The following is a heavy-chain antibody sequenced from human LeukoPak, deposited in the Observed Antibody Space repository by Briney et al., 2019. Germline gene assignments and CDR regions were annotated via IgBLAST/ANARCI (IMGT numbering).Heavy chain of an antibody. Sequence: ASVKVSCKASGYTFTGYYMHWVRQAPGQGLEWMGWINPNSGGTNYAQKFQGRVTMTRDTSISTAYMELSRLRSDDMAVYYCARVTQGSGSYYYYYYYMDVWGKGTTVTISS. J-gene: IGHJ6*03. CDR3: ARVTQGSGSYYYYYYYMDV. V-gene: IGHV1-2*02. CDR2: INPNSGGT. CDR1: GYTFTGYY. D-gene: IGHD3-10*01.